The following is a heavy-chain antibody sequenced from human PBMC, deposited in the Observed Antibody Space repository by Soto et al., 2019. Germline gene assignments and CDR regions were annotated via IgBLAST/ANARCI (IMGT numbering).Heavy chain of an antibody. CDR1: GFTFSSYW. Sequence: GGSLRLSCAASGFTFSSYWMSWVRQAPGKGLEWVANIKQDGSEKYYVDSVKGRFTISRDNAKNSLYLQMNSLRAEDTAVYYCARDRLAVAGPHYFDYWGQGTLVTVSS. CDR3: ARDRLAVAGPHYFDY. D-gene: IGHD6-19*01. CDR2: IKQDGSEK. V-gene: IGHV3-7*01. J-gene: IGHJ4*02.